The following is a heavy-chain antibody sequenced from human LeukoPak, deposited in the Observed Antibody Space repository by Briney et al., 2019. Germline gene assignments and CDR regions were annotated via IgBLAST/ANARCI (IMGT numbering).Heavy chain of an antibody. D-gene: IGHD3-22*01. V-gene: IGHV3-23*01. J-gene: IGHJ6*02. CDR3: ARARPWDSSRSYYFGMDV. CDR1: GFTFSSYA. Sequence: GGSLRLSCAASGFTFSSYAMSWVRQAPGKGLEWVSAICGSGGSTYYADSVKGRFTISRDNSKHTLYLQMNSLRAEDTAVYYCARARPWDSSRSYYFGMDVWGHGTTVTVSS. CDR2: ICGSGGST.